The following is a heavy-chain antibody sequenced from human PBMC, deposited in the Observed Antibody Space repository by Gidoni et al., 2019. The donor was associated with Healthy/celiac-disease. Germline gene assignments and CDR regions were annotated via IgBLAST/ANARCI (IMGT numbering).Heavy chain of an antibody. CDR2: IYPGDSDT. J-gene: IGHJ5*02. Sequence: VQLVQSGAEVKKPGESLKISCKGSGYSFTSYWSGWVRQMPGKGLEWMGIIYPGDSDTRYSPSFQGQVTISADKSISTAYLQWSSQKASDTAMYYCARRLGIFCSSTSCSGWFDPWGQGTLVTVSS. CDR1: GYSFTSYW. CDR3: ARRLGIFCSSTSCSGWFDP. V-gene: IGHV5-51*01. D-gene: IGHD2-2*01.